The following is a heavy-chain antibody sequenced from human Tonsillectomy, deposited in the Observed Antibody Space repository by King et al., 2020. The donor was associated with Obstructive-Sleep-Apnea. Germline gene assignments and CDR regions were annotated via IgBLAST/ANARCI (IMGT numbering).Heavy chain of an antibody. CDR2: IYPTDSDT. CDR3: ARRGDILTAYPLLPDF. D-gene: IGHD3-9*01. V-gene: IGHV5-51*01. Sequence: QLVQSGAEVKKPGESLKISCKGSGYSFTSYWIGWVRQMPGKGLEWMGFIYPTDSDTRYSPSFQGQVTISADKSLSTAYLQWSSLKASDTAMYYCARRGDILTAYPLLPDFWGQGTLVTVSS. CDR1: GYSFTSYW. J-gene: IGHJ4*02.